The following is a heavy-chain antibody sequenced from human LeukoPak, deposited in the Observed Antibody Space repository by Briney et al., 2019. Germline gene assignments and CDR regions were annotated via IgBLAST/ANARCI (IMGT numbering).Heavy chain of an antibody. D-gene: IGHD2-2*01. V-gene: IGHV4-34*01. J-gene: IGHJ4*02. CDR2: INHSGST. CDR1: GGSFSGYY. CDR3: ARQLGYCSSTSCHKEIDY. Sequence: SETLSLTCAVYGGSFSGYYWSWIRQTPGKGLEWIGEINHSGSTNYNPSLKSRVTISVDTSKNQSSLKLSSVTAADPAVYYCARQLGYCSSTSCHKEIDYWGQGTLVTVSS.